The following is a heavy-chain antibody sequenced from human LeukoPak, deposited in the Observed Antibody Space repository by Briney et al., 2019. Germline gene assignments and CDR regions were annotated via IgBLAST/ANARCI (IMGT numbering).Heavy chain of an antibody. CDR3: ARDSVSCGGDCTHPLAA. D-gene: IGHD2-21*02. CDR1: GGTFSSYA. V-gene: IGHV1-69*04. J-gene: IGHJ5*02. Sequence: ASVKVSCKASGGTFSSYAISWVRQAPGQGLEWMGRIIPILGIANYAQKFQGRVTITADKSTSTAYMELSSLRSEDTAVYYCARDSVSCGGDCTHPLAAWGQGTLVTVSS. CDR2: IIPILGIA.